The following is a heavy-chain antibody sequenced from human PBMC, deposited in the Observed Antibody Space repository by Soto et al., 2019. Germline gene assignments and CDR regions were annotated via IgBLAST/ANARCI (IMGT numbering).Heavy chain of an antibody. CDR1: GGTFSSYA. V-gene: IGHV1-69*01. CDR2: IIPIFGTA. J-gene: IGHJ6*02. CDR3: ARVSRAATDHALYYYGMDV. Sequence: QVQLVQSGAEVKKPGSSVKVSCKASGGTFSSYAISWVRQAPGQGLEWMGGIIPIFGTANYAQKFQGRVTITADESTSTAYMELSSLISEDTALYYCARVSRAATDHALYYYGMDVWGQGTTVTVSS. D-gene: IGHD2-2*01.